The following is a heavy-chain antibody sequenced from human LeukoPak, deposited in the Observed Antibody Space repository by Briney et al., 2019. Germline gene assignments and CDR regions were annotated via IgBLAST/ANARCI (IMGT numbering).Heavy chain of an antibody. CDR3: AREGVPFARDY. CDR1: GFTFSSYW. J-gene: IGHJ4*02. V-gene: IGHV3-7*01. D-gene: IGHD2-2*01. CDR2: MKQDGSEK. Sequence: GGSLRLSCGASGFTFSSYWMSWVRQAPGKGPEWVANMKQDGSEKNYVGSVKGRFTISRDNARNTVYLQMNSLRAEDTAVYYCAREGVPFARDYWGQGTLVTVSS.